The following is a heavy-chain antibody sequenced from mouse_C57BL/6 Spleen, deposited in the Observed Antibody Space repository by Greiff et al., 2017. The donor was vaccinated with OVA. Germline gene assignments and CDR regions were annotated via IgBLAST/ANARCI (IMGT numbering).Heavy chain of an antibody. Sequence: DVMLVESGGGLVKPGGSLKLSCAASGFTFSDYGMHWVRQAPEKGLEWVAYISSGSSTIYYADTVKGRFTISRDNAKNTLFLQMTSLRSEDTAIYYCARGPGTGTFDYWGQGTTLTVSS. CDR2: ISSGSSTI. J-gene: IGHJ2*01. D-gene: IGHD4-1*01. CDR3: ARGPGTGTFDY. CDR1: GFTFSDYG. V-gene: IGHV5-17*01.